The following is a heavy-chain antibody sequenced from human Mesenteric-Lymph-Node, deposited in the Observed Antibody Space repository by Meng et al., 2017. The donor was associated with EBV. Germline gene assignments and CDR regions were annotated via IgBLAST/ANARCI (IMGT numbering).Heavy chain of an antibody. J-gene: IGHJ4*02. CDR2: ITVYNGNT. CDR3: ARDSSGYNANDKVTDY. V-gene: IGHV1-18*01. CDR1: GDTFTRYG. Sequence: VQLVESGVEVEKPGASVKASCKTSGDTFTRYGISWVRQAPGHALEWMGWITVYNGNTNYAPRLQGRVTMTTDLSTSTAYMELRSLRSDDTAVYYCARDSSGYNANDKVTDYWGQGTLVTVSS. D-gene: IGHD5-12*01.